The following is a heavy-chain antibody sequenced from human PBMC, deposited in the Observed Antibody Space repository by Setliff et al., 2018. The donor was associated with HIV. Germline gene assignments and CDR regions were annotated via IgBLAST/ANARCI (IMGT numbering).Heavy chain of an antibody. J-gene: IGHJ6*03. CDR2: IIPALHLA. Sequence: ASVKVSCKTSGGTFNSHVISWVRQAPGQGLEWMGGIIPALHLANYAQKFQARVTITADESTSTVNMELSSLRSEDTAVCYCARCAPGPYGESVHYYYNMDVWGKGTTVTVSS. D-gene: IGHD2-21*01. CDR1: GGTFNSHV. V-gene: IGHV1-69*10. CDR3: ARCAPGPYGESVHYYYNMDV.